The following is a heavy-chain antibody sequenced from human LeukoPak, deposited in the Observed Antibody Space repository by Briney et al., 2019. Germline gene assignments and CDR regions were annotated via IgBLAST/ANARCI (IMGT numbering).Heavy chain of an antibody. CDR2: VSVDGST. CDR1: SDSFSTSHW. Sequence: SETLSLTCTVSSDSFSTSHWWNWVRQSPGEGLEWIGEVSVDGSTNYNPSLKSRVTMSLDKSKNQFSLNLNSVTAADTAVYYCARELWGAYGPDPSSYYYYMNVWGKGTTVTVSS. V-gene: IGHV4-4*02. CDR3: ARELWGAYGPDPSSYYYYMNV. D-gene: IGHD2-21*01. J-gene: IGHJ6*03.